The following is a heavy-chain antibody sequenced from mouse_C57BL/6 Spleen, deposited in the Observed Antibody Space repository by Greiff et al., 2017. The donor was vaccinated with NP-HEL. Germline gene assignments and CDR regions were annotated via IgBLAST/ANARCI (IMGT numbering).Heavy chain of an antibody. CDR1: GYAFSSSW. CDR2: IYPGDGDT. CDR3: ARSGYYDSWFAY. V-gene: IGHV1-82*01. Sequence: VQLQQSGPELVKPGASVKISCKASGYAFSSSWMNWVKQRPGKGLEWIGRIYPGDGDTNYNGKFKGKATLTADKSSSTAYMQLSSLTSEDSAVYFCARSGYYDSWFAYWGQGTLVTVSA. J-gene: IGHJ3*01. D-gene: IGHD2-4*01.